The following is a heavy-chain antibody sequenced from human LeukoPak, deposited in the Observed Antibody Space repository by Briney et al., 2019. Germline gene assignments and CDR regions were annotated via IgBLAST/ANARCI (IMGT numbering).Heavy chain of an antibody. J-gene: IGHJ4*02. V-gene: IGHV1-69*01. CDR3: ARDSVALRYGSGIFQDY. CDR1: GGTFSSYA. D-gene: IGHD3-10*01. Sequence: GSSVKVSCKASGGTFSSYAISWVRQAPGQGLEWMGGIIPIFGTANYAQKFQGRVTITADESTSTAYMELSSLRSEDTAVYYCARDSVALRYGSGIFQDYWGQGTLVTVSS. CDR2: IIPIFGTA.